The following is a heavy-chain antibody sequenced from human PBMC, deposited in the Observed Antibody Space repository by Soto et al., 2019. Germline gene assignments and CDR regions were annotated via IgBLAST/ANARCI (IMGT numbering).Heavy chain of an antibody. CDR2: IIPIFGTA. V-gene: IGHV1-69*13. J-gene: IGHJ3*02. CDR3: ARDRVYCSGGSCYPGNAFDI. CDR1: GGTFSSYA. Sequence: ASVKVSCKASGGTFSSYAISWVRQAPGQGLEWMGGIIPIFGTANYAQKFQGRVTITADESTSTAYMELSSLRSEDTAVYYCARDRVYCSGGSCYPGNAFDIWGQGTMVTVSS. D-gene: IGHD2-15*01.